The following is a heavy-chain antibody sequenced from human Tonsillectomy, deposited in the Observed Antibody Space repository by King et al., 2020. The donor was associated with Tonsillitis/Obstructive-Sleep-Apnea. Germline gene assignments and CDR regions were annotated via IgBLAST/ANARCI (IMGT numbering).Heavy chain of an antibody. V-gene: IGHV4-39*01. J-gene: IGHJ6*03. CDR3: ARLGRENPFGVVADYYYYMDV. Sequence: LQLQESGPGLVKPSETLSLTCTVSGGSISSSSYYWGWIRQPPGKGLEWIGTIYYSGSTYYNPSLKSRVTISVDTSKNQFSLKLSSVTAADTAVYYCARLGRENPFGVVADYYYYMDVWGKGTTVTVSS. D-gene: IGHD2-21*01. CDR1: GGSISSSSYY. CDR2: IYYSGST.